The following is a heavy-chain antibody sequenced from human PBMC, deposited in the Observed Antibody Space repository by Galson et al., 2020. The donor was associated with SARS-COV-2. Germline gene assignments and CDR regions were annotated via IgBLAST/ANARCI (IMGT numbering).Heavy chain of an antibody. V-gene: IGHV3-7*01. Sequence: GGSLRLSCEVSGFTFNTYWMSWIRQAPGKGLEWVANIKQDGSEKYYVDSVKGRFTISRDNAKKSLFLQMNGLRGEDTALYYCARSERSGWFYDYGGQGTLVIVSS. CDR3: ARSERSGWFYDY. CDR1: GFTFNTYW. CDR2: IKQDGSEK. D-gene: IGHD6-19*01. J-gene: IGHJ4*02.